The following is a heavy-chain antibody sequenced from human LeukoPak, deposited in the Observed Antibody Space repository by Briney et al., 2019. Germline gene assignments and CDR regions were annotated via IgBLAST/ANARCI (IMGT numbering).Heavy chain of an antibody. CDR2: VSAYYNNT. CDR1: GYTFTRYG. J-gene: IGHJ4*02. CDR3: ARVVVAAREDY. Sequence: ASVKVSCKASGYTFTRYGISWVRQAPGQGLEWMGWVSAYYNNTNYAQKIQGRVTMTTDTSTSTAYMELKSLRSDDTAVYYCARVVVAAREDYWGQGTLVTVSS. V-gene: IGHV1-18*01. D-gene: IGHD2-15*01.